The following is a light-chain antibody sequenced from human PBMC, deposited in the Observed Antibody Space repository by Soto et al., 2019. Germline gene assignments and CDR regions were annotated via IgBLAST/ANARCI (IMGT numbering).Light chain of an antibody. J-gene: IGLJ3*02. CDR1: SGTIASNY. V-gene: IGLV6-57*04. Sequence: NFMLTQPHSVSESPGKTVIISCTRSSGTIASNYVQWYRQRPGSAPTTVIYEDKQRPSGVPDRFSGSIDSSSNSASLTISGLKTEDEADYYCQSYDSGSWVFGGGTQLTVL. CDR3: QSYDSGSWV. CDR2: EDK.